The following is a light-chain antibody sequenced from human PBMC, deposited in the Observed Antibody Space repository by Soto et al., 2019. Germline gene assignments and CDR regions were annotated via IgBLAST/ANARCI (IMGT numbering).Light chain of an antibody. CDR3: QHYNYWPYT. CDR1: QTIENN. Sequence: EIVMTQSPATLSLSPGERATLSCRASQTIENNLAWYQRKPGQAPRLLIYDASTRATGVPARFSGSGSGTAFTLTISSLQSEDFAVYYCQHYNYWPYTFGQGTKVEIK. J-gene: IGKJ2*01. CDR2: DAS. V-gene: IGKV3-15*01.